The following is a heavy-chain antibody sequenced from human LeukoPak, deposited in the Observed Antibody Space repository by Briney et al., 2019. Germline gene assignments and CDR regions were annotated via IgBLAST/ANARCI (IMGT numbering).Heavy chain of an antibody. J-gene: IGHJ4*02. CDR3: ARAYYDFWNGYPSYYFDY. Sequence: PSETLSPTCTVSGGSISSYYWSWIRQPPGKGLEWIGYIYYSGSTNYNPSLKSRVTISVDTSKNQFSLKLSSVTAADTAVYYCARAYYDFWNGYPSYYFDYWGQGTLVTVSS. D-gene: IGHD3-3*01. CDR2: IYYSGST. V-gene: IGHV4-59*01. CDR1: GGSISSYY.